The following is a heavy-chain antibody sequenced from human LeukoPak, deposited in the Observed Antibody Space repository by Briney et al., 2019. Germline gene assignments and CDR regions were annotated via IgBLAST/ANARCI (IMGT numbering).Heavy chain of an antibody. CDR1: GGAFSSYA. J-gene: IGHJ4*02. CDR2: IIPIFGTA. CDR3: ASDPRQYSSSWYGGY. D-gene: IGHD6-13*01. Sequence: ASVKVSCKASGGAFSSYAISWVRQAPGQGLEWMGGIIPIFGTANYAQKFQGRVTITTDESTSTAYMELSSLRSEDTAVYYCASDPRQYSSSWYGGYWGQGTLVTVSS. V-gene: IGHV1-69*05.